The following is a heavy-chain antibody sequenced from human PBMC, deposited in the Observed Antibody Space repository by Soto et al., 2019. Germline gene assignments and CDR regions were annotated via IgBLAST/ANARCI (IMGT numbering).Heavy chain of an antibody. CDR2: IYSGGST. CDR3: ARDRDF. V-gene: IGHV3-53*01. Sequence: EVQLVESGGGLIQPGGSLRLSCAASGFTVSSNYMSWVRQAPGKGLEWVSVIYSGGSTYYADSVKGRFTISRDNSKNTLYLHMNTLRAVDTGVYCCARDRDFLGPGTLVSVSS. CDR1: GFTVSSNY. J-gene: IGHJ4*02.